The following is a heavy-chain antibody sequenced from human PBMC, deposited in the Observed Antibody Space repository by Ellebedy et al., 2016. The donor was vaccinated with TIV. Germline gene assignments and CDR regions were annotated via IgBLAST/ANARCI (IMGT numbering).Heavy chain of an antibody. CDR3: ARRQGKIWFGELLPEYYFDY. CDR2: IDPSDSYT. Sequence: GESLKISXKGSGYSFTSYWISWVRQMPGKGLEWMGRIDPSDSYTNYSPSFQGHVTISADKSISTAYLQWSSLKASDTAMYYCARRQGKIWFGELLPEYYFDYWGQGTLVTVSS. CDR1: GYSFTSYW. V-gene: IGHV5-10-1*01. D-gene: IGHD3-10*01. J-gene: IGHJ4*02.